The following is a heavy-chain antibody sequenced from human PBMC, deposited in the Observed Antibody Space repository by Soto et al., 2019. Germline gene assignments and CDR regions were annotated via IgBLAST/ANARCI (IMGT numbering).Heavy chain of an antibody. CDR3: ARVRIQSARFHYYYYGMDV. Sequence: SVKVSCKASGGTFSSYTIIWVRQAPGQGLEWMGGIIPIFGTANYAQKFQGRVTITADESTSTAYMELSSLRSEDTAVYYCARVRIQSARFHYYYYGMDVWGQGTTVTVSS. CDR2: IIPIFGTA. J-gene: IGHJ6*02. D-gene: IGHD5-18*01. CDR1: GGTFSSYT. V-gene: IGHV1-69*13.